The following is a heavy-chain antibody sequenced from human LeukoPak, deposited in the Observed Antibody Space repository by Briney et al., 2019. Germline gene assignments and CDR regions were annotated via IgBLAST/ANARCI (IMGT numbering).Heavy chain of an antibody. CDR2: IIPIFGTA. Sequence: GASVKVSCKASGGTLSSYAISWVRQAPGQGLEWMGGIIPIFGTANYAQKLQGRVTMTTDTSTSTAYMELRSLRSDDTAVYYCATGAGGGYYDFWSGRSNDAFDIWGQGTMVTVSS. CDR1: GGTLSSYA. J-gene: IGHJ3*02. D-gene: IGHD3-3*01. CDR3: ATGAGGGYYDFWSGRSNDAFDI. V-gene: IGHV1-69*05.